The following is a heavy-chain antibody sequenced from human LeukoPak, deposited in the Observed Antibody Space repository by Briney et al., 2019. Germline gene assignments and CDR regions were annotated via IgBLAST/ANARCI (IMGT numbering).Heavy chain of an antibody. CDR3: ARGSGYSH. CDR1: GFSFSFYW. Sequence: GGSLRLSCAASGFSFSFYWMHWVRQAPGKGPVWVSRIKTDGSIADYADSVKGRFTISRDNSENTVYLQMNSVRAEDTAVYYCARGSGYSHWGQGTLVTVSS. V-gene: IGHV3-74*01. D-gene: IGHD3-3*01. CDR2: IKTDGSIA. J-gene: IGHJ4*02.